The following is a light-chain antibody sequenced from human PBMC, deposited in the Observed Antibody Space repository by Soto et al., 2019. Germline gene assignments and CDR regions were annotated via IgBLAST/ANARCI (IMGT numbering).Light chain of an antibody. V-gene: IGLV2-14*01. CDR2: EVS. CDR3: FSYTSSGTYV. Sequence: QAAPTQPASVSGAPGQAITISCTGTSRDVGNYKYVSWYQQHPGKAPKLMIYEVSNRPSGVSNRFSGSKSGNTASLTISGLQAEDETDYYCFSYTSSGTYVFGTGTKVTVL. CDR1: SRDVGNYKY. J-gene: IGLJ1*01.